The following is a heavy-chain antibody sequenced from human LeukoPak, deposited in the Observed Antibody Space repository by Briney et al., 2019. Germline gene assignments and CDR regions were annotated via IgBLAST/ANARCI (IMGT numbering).Heavy chain of an antibody. CDR1: GFTFSSYG. J-gene: IGHJ3*01. Sequence: GGSLRLSCAASGFTFSSYGMHWVRQAPGKGLEWVAVISYDGSNKYYADSVKGRFTISRDNSKNTLYLQMNSLRAEDTAVYFCATESLPARFDAFDVWGPGTMVTVSS. CDR2: ISYDGSNK. CDR3: ATESLPARFDAFDV. V-gene: IGHV3-30*03. D-gene: IGHD2-2*01.